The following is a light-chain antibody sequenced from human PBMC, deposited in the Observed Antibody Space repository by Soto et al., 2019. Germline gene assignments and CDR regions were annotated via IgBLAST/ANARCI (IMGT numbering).Light chain of an antibody. CDR2: ATS. V-gene: IGKV3-20*01. J-gene: IGKJ1*01. Sequence: EIVLTQSPGTLSLSPGERATLSCRASQSVSRTYLAWYQQKPVQAPRLLIYATSSRATGIPDRFSGSGSGTDFTLTISRLEPEDFATYYCQQYSTYTPRTFGQGTKVEIK. CDR1: QSVSRTY. CDR3: QQYSTYTPRT.